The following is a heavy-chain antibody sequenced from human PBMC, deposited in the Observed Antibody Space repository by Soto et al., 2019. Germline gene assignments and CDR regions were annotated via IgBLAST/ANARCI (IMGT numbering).Heavy chain of an antibody. Sequence: EVQLLESGGGLVQPGGSLRLSCAASGFTFSSYAMSWVRHPSGKGLEWVSVISGSGGSTYYADSVKGRFSISRDNSKNTLYLQMNSLRAEDTAVYYCAKGEISLQLLGLLYDYWGQGTLVTVSS. CDR3: AKGEISLQLLGLLYDY. CDR2: ISGSGGST. D-gene: IGHD3-16*02. J-gene: IGHJ4*02. V-gene: IGHV3-23*01. CDR1: GFTFSSYA.